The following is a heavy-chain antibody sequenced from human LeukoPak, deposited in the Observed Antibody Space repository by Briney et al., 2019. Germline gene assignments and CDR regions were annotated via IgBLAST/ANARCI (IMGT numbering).Heavy chain of an antibody. Sequence: PGGSLRLSCAASGFTFDDYGMSWVRQAPGKGLEWVSGINWNGGSTGYADSVKGRFTISRDNAKNSLYLQMNSLRAEDTALYYCARVVEAGMYYDFWSGYSPWGQGTLVTVSS. D-gene: IGHD3-3*01. CDR1: GFTFDDYG. CDR2: INWNGGST. V-gene: IGHV3-20*04. CDR3: ARVVEAGMYYDFWSGYSP. J-gene: IGHJ5*02.